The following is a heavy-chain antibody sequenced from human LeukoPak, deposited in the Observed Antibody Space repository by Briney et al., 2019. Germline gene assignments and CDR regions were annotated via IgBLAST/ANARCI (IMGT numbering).Heavy chain of an antibody. Sequence: SETLSLTCTVSGGSISSGGYYWRWIRQHPGKGLEWIGYIYYSGSTYYNPSLKSRVTIPVDTSKNQFSLKLSSVTAADTAVYYCARELWRYAFDIWGQGTMVTVSS. CDR2: IYYSGST. J-gene: IGHJ3*02. CDR1: GGSISSGGYY. CDR3: ARELWRYAFDI. V-gene: IGHV4-31*03. D-gene: IGHD2-21*01.